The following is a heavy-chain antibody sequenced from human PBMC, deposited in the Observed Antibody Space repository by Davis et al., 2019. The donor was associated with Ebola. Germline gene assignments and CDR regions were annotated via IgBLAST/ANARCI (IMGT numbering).Heavy chain of an antibody. CDR2: IIPIFGTA. V-gene: IGHV1-69*13. D-gene: IGHD5-24*01. Sequence: SVKVSCKVSGYTLTELSMHWVRQAPGQGLEWMGGIIPIFGTANYAQKFQGRVTITADESTSTAYMELSSLRSEDTAVYYCARDRDPRQESADAFDIWGQGTMVTVSS. CDR1: GYTLTELS. CDR3: ARDRDPRQESADAFDI. J-gene: IGHJ3*02.